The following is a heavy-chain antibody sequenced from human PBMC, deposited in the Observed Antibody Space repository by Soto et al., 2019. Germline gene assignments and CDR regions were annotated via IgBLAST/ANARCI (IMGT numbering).Heavy chain of an antibody. CDR2: IYYSGST. J-gene: IGHJ6*02. CDR3: ARARQQLVLRYYYYYGMDV. D-gene: IGHD6-13*01. CDR1: GGSVSSGSYY. Sequence: SETLSLTCTVSGGSVSSGSYYWCWIRQPPGKGLEWIGYIYYSGSTTYNPSLKSRVTISVDTSKNQFSLKLSSVTAADTAVYYCARARQQLVLRYYYYYGMDVWGQGTTVT. V-gene: IGHV4-61*01.